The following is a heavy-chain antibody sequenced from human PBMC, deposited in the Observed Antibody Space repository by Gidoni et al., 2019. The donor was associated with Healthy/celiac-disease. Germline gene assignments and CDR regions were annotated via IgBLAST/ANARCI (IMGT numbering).Heavy chain of an antibody. CDR2: ISGSGGST. Sequence: EVKLLESGGGLVQPGGSLRLSCAASGFTFSSYAMSWVRKAPGKGLEWGSVISGSGGSTYYADSVKGRFTISRDNAKNTLYLQMNSLRAEDTAVYYCAKDRAPLLLWFGELLWWGQGTLVTVSS. CDR3: AKDRAPLLLWFGELLW. V-gene: IGHV3-23*01. D-gene: IGHD3-10*01. J-gene: IGHJ4*02. CDR1: GFTFSSYA.